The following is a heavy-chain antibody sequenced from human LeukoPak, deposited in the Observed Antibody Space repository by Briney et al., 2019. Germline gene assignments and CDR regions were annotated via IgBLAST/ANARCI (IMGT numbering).Heavy chain of an antibody. V-gene: IGHV3-21*04. CDR2: ISSSSSYI. CDR1: GFTFSSYS. J-gene: IGHJ3*02. CDR3: AATATNDAFDI. Sequence: PGGSLRLSCAASGFTFSSYSMNWVRQAPGKGLEWVSSISSSSSYIYYADSVKGRFTISRDNSKNTLYLQMNSLRAEDTAVYYCAATATNDAFDIWGQGTMVTVSS. D-gene: IGHD4-17*01.